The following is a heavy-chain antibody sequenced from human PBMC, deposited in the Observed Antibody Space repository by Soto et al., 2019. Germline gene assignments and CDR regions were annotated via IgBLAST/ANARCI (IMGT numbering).Heavy chain of an antibody. V-gene: IGHV4-59*01. J-gene: IGHJ4*02. CDR3: AREKDLILGGYAFGY. D-gene: IGHD1-26*01. Sequence: LSLTCSVSDSSMSPYYWAWFRQAPGKGLEWIGHLLYRGTATYNPALKGRVTISLDTSKKQVSLKLSSVIAADTAVYYCAREKDLILGGYAFGYWGPGTLVTVSS. CDR1: DSSMSPYY. CDR2: LLYRGTA.